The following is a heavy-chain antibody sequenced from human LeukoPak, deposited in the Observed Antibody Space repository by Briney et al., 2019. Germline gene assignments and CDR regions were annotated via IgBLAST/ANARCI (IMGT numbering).Heavy chain of an antibody. J-gene: IGHJ4*02. Sequence: PWGSLRLSCAASGFTFSSYSMNWVRQAPGKGLEWVSSISSSSSYIYYADSLKGRFTISRDNAKNSLYLQMNSLRAEDTAVYYCARDGGTITGTAGLFDYRGQGTLVTVSS. CDR2: ISSSSSYI. CDR1: GFTFSSYS. V-gene: IGHV3-21*01. D-gene: IGHD1-7*01. CDR3: ARDGGTITGTAGLFDY.